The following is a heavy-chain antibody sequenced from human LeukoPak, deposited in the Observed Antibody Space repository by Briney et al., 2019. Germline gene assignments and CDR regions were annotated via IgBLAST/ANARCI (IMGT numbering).Heavy chain of an antibody. J-gene: IGHJ4*02. CDR3: AKKIFGVASNYFDY. CDR2: FSGSGGST. V-gene: IGHV3-23*01. CDR1: GFTISSDV. Sequence: GGTLRLSCAASGFTISSDVLNWVRQAPGQGLDWVSAFSGSGGSTYYADSVKGRFTISRDNSKNTLYLQMNSLRAEDTAVYYCAKKIFGVASNYFDYWGQGTLVTVSS. D-gene: IGHD3-3*01.